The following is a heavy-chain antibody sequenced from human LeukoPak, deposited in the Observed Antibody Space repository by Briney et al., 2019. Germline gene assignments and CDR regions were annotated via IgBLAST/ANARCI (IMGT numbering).Heavy chain of an antibody. CDR3: ARDNFSGWYDY. Sequence: SETLSLTCTVSGGSISSYYWSWIRQSPGKGLEWIGYIYYSGSTDYNPSLKSRVTISVDTSKNQFPLKLSSVTAADTAVYYCARDNFSGWYDYWGQGTLVTVSS. CDR1: GGSISSYY. J-gene: IGHJ4*02. V-gene: IGHV4-59*01. CDR2: IYYSGST. D-gene: IGHD6-19*01.